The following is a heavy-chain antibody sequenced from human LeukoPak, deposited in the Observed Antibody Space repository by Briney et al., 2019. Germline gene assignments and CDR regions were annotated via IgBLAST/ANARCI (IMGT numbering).Heavy chain of an antibody. V-gene: IGHV3-33*06. CDR3: AKDDPLVRGVDY. D-gene: IGHD3-10*01. CDR2: IWYDGSKK. Sequence: GSLRLSCAASGFTFSSYGMHWVRQAPGKGLEWVAVIWYDGSKKYYADSVKGRFTISRDNSENTLYLQMNSLRAEDTAVYYCAKDDPLVRGVDYWGQGTLVTVSS. CDR1: GFTFSSYG. J-gene: IGHJ4*02.